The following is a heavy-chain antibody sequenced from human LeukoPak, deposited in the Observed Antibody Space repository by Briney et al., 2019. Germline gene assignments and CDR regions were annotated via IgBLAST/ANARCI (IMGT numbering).Heavy chain of an antibody. CDR1: GFRFGDYW. CDR2: IKQDGAER. J-gene: IGHJ4*02. V-gene: IGHV3-7*01. CDR3: ARVGAWDLQRVFDY. Sequence: GGSLRLSCAASGFRFGDYWMTWARHVPGKGLEWVANIKQDGAERHYAESVEGRFIISRDNAKNSLYLEMDSLKVEDTAVYYCARVGAWDLQRVFDYWGQGTLVTVSS. D-gene: IGHD1-26*01.